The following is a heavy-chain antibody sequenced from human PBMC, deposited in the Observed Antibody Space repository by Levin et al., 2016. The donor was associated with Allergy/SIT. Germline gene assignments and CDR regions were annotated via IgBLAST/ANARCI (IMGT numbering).Heavy chain of an antibody. D-gene: IGHD3-22*01. J-gene: IGHJ4*02. CDR3: ARGFAFYPDGSAHGVWDY. Sequence: ASVKVSCKASGYTFSDHYIYWVRQAPGQGLEWMGWMNPDNGGRNYAQMFQGRVTMTRDTSITTAYMELSRLKSDDTAVYYCARGFAFYPDGSAHGVWDYWGQGTLVTVSS. CDR1: GYTFSDHY. CDR2: MNPDNGGR. V-gene: IGHV1-2*02.